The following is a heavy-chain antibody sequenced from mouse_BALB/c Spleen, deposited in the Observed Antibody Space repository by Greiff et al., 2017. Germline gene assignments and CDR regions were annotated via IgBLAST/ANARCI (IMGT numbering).Heavy chain of an antibody. CDR1: GFSLTSYG. J-gene: IGHJ3*01. V-gene: IGHV2-9*02. CDR3: ARDLGYGSSYPFAY. D-gene: IGHD1-1*01. Sequence: VKLVESGPGLVAPSQSLSITCTVSGFSLTSYGVHWVRQPPGKGLEWLGVIWAGGSTNYNSALMSRLSISKDNSKSQVFLKMNSLQTDDTAMYYCARDLGYGSSYPFAYWGQGTLVTVSA. CDR2: IWAGGST.